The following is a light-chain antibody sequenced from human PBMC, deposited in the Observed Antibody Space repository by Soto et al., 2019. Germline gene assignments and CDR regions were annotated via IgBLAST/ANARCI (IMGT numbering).Light chain of an antibody. CDR2: EGS. J-gene: IGLJ1*01. CDR3: CSYAGSYTHYV. Sequence: QSALAQPASVSGSPGQSITISCTGTSSDVRSYNVVSWHQQHPGKAPKLMIYEGSKRPSGVSNRFSGSKSGNTASLTISGLQAEDEADYYCCSYAGSYTHYVFGTGTKLTVL. CDR1: SSDVRSYNV. V-gene: IGLV2-23*01.